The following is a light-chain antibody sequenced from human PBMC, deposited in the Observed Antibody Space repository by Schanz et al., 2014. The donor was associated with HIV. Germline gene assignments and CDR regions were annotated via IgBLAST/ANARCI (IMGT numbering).Light chain of an antibody. J-gene: IGLJ2*01. CDR2: DVS. CDR3: SSYTSSTTVV. V-gene: IGLV2-14*03. Sequence: QSALTQPASVSGSPGQSIIISCTGTSSDVGGYNYVSWYQQHPGKAPKLVIYDVSNRPSGVSNRFSGSKSGNTASLTISGLQAEDEADYYCSSYTSSTTVVFGGGTKLTVL. CDR1: SSDVGGYNY.